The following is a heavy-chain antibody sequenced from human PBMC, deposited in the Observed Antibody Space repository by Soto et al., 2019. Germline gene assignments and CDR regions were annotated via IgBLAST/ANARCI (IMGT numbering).Heavy chain of an antibody. D-gene: IGHD4-4*01. V-gene: IGHV1-18*01. CDR1: GYTFTNYG. Sequence: ASVKVSCKASGYTFTNYGFSWVRQAPGQGLEWMGWISGYNGNTKYAEKFQGRVTMTTDTSTSTAHMELRSLRSDDTAVYYCARDSSQYSNYDDNWFDPWGQGTLVTVSS. CDR2: ISGYNGNT. J-gene: IGHJ5*02. CDR3: ARDSSQYSNYDDNWFDP.